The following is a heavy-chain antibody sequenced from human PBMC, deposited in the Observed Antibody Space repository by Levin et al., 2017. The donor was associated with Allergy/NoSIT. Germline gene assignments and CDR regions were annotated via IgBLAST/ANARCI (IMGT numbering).Heavy chain of an antibody. Sequence: LSLTCAASGFTFSTYAMSWVRQAPGKGLEWVSGISGSGGSTYYADSVKGRFTISRDNSKNTLYLQMNSLRAEDTAVFYCAKATGYSYAGGDYWGQGTLVTVSS. J-gene: IGHJ4*02. CDR1: GFTFSTYA. CDR2: ISGSGGST. CDR3: AKATGYSYAGGDY. V-gene: IGHV3-23*01. D-gene: IGHD5-12*01.